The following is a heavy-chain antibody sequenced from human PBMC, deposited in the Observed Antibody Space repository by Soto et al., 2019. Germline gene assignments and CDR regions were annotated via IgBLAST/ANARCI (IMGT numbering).Heavy chain of an antibody. V-gene: IGHV3-48*01. CDR2: ISSSSPI. D-gene: IGHD3-22*01. CDR3: ARGWYYYDSRGYYI. CDR1: GFTFISYS. J-gene: IGHJ4*02. Sequence: GGSLRLSCAASGFTFISYSMNWVLQAPWKGLEWVSYISSSSPIYYADSVKGRFTISRDNAKNSLYLQMNSLRAEDTAVYYCARGWYYYDSRGYYIWGQGTLVTVSS.